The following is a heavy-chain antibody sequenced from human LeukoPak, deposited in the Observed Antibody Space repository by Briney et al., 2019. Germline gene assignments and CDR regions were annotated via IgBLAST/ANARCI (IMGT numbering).Heavy chain of an antibody. CDR3: ARSAFTSEAIDY. D-gene: IGHD3-16*01. V-gene: IGHV1-2*02. CDR2: INPNSGGT. J-gene: IGHJ4*02. Sequence: ASVKASCKASGYTFTGYYMHWVRQAPGQGLEWMGWINPNSGGTNYAQKFQGRVTMTRDTSISTAYMELSRLRSDDTAVYYCARSAFTSEAIDYWGQGTLVTVSS. CDR1: GYTFTGYY.